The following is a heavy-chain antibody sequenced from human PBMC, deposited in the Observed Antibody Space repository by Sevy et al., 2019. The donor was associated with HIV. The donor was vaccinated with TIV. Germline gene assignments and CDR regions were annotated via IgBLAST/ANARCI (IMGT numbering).Heavy chain of an antibody. D-gene: IGHD5-12*01. V-gene: IGHV4-59*01. Sequence: SETLSLTSTVSGGSISAYHWSWIRQSPGKGLEYIGYIHYTGTTNYNPSLKSRVTISVDTSKNQFSLKLSSVTAADTALYYCARAPPVRSGDDSLNWFDPWGQGTLVTVSS. CDR2: IHYTGTT. CDR3: ARAPPVRSGDDSLNWFDP. CDR1: GGSISAYH. J-gene: IGHJ5*02.